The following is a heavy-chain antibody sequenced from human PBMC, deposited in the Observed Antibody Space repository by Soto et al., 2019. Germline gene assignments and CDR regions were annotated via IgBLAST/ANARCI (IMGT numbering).Heavy chain of an antibody. D-gene: IGHD6-13*01. CDR2: ISGSGGST. CDR1: GFTFSSYA. CDR3: AKEVPVYSSSLYYFDY. V-gene: IGHV3-23*01. J-gene: IGHJ4*02. Sequence: GGSLRLSCAASGFTFSSYAMSWVRQAPGKGLEWVSAISGSGGSTYYADSVKGRFTISRDNSKNTLYLQMNSLRAEDTAVYYCAKEVPVYSSSLYYFDYWGQGTLVTVSS.